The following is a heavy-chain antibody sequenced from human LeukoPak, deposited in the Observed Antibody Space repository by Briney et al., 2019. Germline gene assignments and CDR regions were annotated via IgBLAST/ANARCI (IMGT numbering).Heavy chain of an antibody. CDR3: AREGSGGSYYFDY. CDR1: GGSISSGGYY. V-gene: IGHV4-31*03. D-gene: IGHD2-15*01. J-gene: IGHJ4*02. Sequence: PSETLSLTCTVSGGSISSGGYYWSWIRQHPGKGLGWIGYIYYSGSTYYNPSLKSRVTISVDTSKNQFSLKLSSVTAADTAVYYCAREGSGGSYYFDYWGQGTLVTVSS. CDR2: IYYSGST.